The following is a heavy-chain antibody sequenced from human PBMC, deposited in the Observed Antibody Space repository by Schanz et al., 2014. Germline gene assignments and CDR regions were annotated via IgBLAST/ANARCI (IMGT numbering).Heavy chain of an antibody. J-gene: IGHJ3*02. V-gene: IGHV3-23*04. D-gene: IGHD3-10*01. CDR3: AKCTSGAHGALDI. CDR2: ISGSGGST. CDR1: GFTFISYD. Sequence: AQLVESGGGVVQPGRSLRLSCVASGFTFISYDIHWVRQAPGKGLEWVSAISGSGGSTYYADSVKGRFIISRDNSKNNTKNAQYEQMNSLTAEDTAEYCGAKCTSGAHGALDIWGQGTMVTVSS.